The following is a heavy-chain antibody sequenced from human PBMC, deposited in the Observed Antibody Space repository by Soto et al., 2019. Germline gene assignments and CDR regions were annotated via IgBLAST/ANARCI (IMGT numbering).Heavy chain of an antibody. V-gene: IGHV4-30-2*01. CDR1: GGSISSGGDS. Sequence: SETLSLTCAVSGGSISSGGDSWSWIRQPPGKGLEWIGYIYHSGSTYYNPSLKSRVTISVDRSKSQFSLKLSSVTAADTAVYYCSCVWGYSYGLASDIWGQGTMVTVSS. D-gene: IGHD5-18*01. CDR3: SCVWGYSYGLASDI. CDR2: IYHSGST. J-gene: IGHJ3*02.